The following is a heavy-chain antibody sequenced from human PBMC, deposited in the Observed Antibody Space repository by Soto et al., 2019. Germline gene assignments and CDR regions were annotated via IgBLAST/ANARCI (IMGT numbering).Heavy chain of an antibody. CDR1: GGSISSSSYY. CDR2: IYYRGNT. D-gene: IGHD2-15*01. J-gene: IGHJ4*02. V-gene: IGHV4-39*02. CDR3: AREGGGYCSGGSCQVDY. Sequence: QLQLQESGPGLVKPSETLSLTCTVSGGSISSSSYYWGWIRQPPGKGLEWIGSIYYRGNTYYNPSLKIRVTIPVDTSKNQFSLKLSSVTAADTAVYYCAREGGGYCSGGSCQVDYWGQGTLVTVSS.